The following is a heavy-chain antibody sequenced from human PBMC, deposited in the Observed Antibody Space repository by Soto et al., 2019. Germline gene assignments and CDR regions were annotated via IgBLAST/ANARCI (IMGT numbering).Heavy chain of an antibody. CDR2: TNHTGST. Sequence: PSETLSLTCAVYGGSFSGYSWTWIRQPPGTGLEWIGETNHTGSTNYNPSLKSRVTISVDTSKNQFSLKLTSVTAADTAVYYCARHSTNKSWYYGWFDPWGHGTLVTVSS. D-gene: IGHD6-13*01. CDR1: GGSFSGYS. J-gene: IGHJ5*02. V-gene: IGHV4-34*01. CDR3: ARHSTNKSWYYGWFDP.